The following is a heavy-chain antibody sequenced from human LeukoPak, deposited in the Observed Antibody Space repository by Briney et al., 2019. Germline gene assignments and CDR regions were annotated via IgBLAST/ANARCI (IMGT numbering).Heavy chain of an antibody. CDR1: GYTFTGYY. V-gene: IGHV1-2*02. D-gene: IGHD3-16*01. J-gene: IGHJ4*02. CDR3: ATQRGSYLWGTDFDY. Sequence: ASVKVSCKTSGYTFTGYYMHWVRQAPGQGLEWMGWINPNSGDTKYAQKFQGRVTMTRDTSISTAYMELSRLRSDDTAVYYCATQRGSYLWGTDFDYWGQGTLVTVSS. CDR2: INPNSGDT.